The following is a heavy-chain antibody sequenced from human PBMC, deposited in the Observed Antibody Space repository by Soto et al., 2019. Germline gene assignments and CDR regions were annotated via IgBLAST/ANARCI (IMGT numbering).Heavy chain of an antibody. CDR2: IIPIFGTA. J-gene: IGHJ6*02. CDR1: GGTFSSYA. CDR3: ARDLAPLITMIVVVGGGGMDV. D-gene: IGHD3-22*01. V-gene: IGHV1-69*13. Sequence: AASVKVSCKASGGTFSSYAISWVRQAPGQGLEWMGGIIPIFGTANYAQKFQGRVTITADESTSTAYMELSSLRSEDTAVYYCARDLAPLITMIVVVGGGGMDVWGQGTTVTVSS.